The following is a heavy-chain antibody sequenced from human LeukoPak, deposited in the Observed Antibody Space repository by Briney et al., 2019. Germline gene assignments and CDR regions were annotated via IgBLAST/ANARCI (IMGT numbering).Heavy chain of an antibody. CDR1: GFTFSSYG. CDR2: VSGSGGST. CDR3: ARDGSGYGSFDY. D-gene: IGHD3-22*01. V-gene: IGHV3-23*01. Sequence: PGGSLRLSCAASGFTFSSYGMHWVRQAPGKGLEWVSRVSGSGGSTYYADSVKGRFSISRDNSKNTLYLQMNNLRAEDTAVYYCARDGSGYGSFDYWGRGTLVTVSS. J-gene: IGHJ4*02.